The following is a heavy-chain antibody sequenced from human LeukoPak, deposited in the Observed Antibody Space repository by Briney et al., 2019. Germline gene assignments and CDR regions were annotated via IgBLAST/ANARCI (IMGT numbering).Heavy chain of an antibody. CDR2: IYYSGST. CDR1: GGSISSYY. D-gene: IGHD3-16*01. V-gene: IGHV4-59*01. Sequence: PSETLSLTCTVSGGSISSYYWSWIRQPPGKGLEWIGYIYYSGSTNYNPSPKSRVTISVDTSKNQFSLKLSSVTAADTAVYYGARAQWGILPSFDYWGQGTLVTVSS. CDR3: ARAQWGILPSFDY. J-gene: IGHJ4*02.